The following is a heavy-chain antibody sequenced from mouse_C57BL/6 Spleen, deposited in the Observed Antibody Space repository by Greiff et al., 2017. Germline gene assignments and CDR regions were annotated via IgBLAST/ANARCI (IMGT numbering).Heavy chain of an antibody. CDR1: GFTFSDYY. Sequence: EVQLQEPEGGLVQPGSSMKLSCTASGFTFSDYYMAWVRQVPEKGLEWVANINYDGSSTYYLDSLKSRFIISKDNAKNILYLQMSRLKSEDTATYYCARGGTSVDYWGQGTTLTVSS. CDR2: INYDGSST. J-gene: IGHJ2*01. CDR3: ARGGTSVDY. V-gene: IGHV5-16*01. D-gene: IGHD1-1*01.